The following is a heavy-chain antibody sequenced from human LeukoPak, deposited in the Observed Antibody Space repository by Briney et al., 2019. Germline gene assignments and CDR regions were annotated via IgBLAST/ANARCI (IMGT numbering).Heavy chain of an antibody. V-gene: IGHV3-53*01. CDR2: FYSDNT. J-gene: IGHJ6*04. CDR3: AELGITMIGGV. Sequence: GGSLRLSCTVSGFTVSSNSMSWVRQAPGKGLEWVSFFYSDNTHYSDSVKGRFTISRDNAKNSLYLQMNSLRAEDTAVYYCAELGITMIGGVWGKGTTVTISS. D-gene: IGHD3-10*02. CDR1: GFTVSSNS.